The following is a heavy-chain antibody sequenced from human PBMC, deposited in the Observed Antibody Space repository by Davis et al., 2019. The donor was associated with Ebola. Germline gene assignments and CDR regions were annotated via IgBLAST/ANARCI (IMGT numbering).Heavy chain of an antibody. D-gene: IGHD4-11*01. CDR2: IFANGNT. CDR3: ARARFNYNILDAFDV. CDR1: NGSISDYF. Sequence: PSETLSLTCTVSNGSISDYFWTWTRQPAGKGLEWIRRIFANGNTQYNPSLKSRVTMSLDTPKKQLSLELTSVTAADTAMYYCARARFNYNILDAFDVWGHGTMVTVSS. V-gene: IGHV4-4*07. J-gene: IGHJ3*01.